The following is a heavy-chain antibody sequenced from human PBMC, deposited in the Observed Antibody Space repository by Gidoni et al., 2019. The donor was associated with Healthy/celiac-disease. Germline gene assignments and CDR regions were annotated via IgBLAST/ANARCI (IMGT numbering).Heavy chain of an antibody. Sequence: QVQLVESGGGVVQPGRSLRLSGAASGVTCSSYGMHWVRQAPGKGLGWVAVISYDGSNKYYADSVKGRFTISRDNSKNTLYLQMNSLRAEDTAVYYCAKDSYGDFYWYFDLWGRGTLVTVSS. CDR1: GVTCSSYG. CDR2: ISYDGSNK. D-gene: IGHD4-17*01. J-gene: IGHJ2*01. CDR3: AKDSYGDFYWYFDL. V-gene: IGHV3-30*18.